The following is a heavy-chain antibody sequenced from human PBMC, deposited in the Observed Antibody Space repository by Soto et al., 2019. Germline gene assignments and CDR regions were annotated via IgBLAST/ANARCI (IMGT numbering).Heavy chain of an antibody. J-gene: IGHJ4*01. CDR2: INYNSGSV. CDR1: GFTFDVYA. D-gene: IGHD3-10*02. V-gene: IGHV3-9*01. Sequence: EVQLLESGGGWVQPGRSLRLSCAASGFTFDVYAMYWVRQASGKGLEWGSGINYNSGSVGYADSVKGRFTISRDTAKNSLNLQINSLRAEDTAAYYCAKDTSLWGSVYLFVEYWGHVTLVSVSP. CDR3: AKDTSLWGSVYLFVEY.